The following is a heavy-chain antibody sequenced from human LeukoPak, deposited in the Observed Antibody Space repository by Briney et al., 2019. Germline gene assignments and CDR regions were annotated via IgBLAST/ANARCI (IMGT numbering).Heavy chain of an antibody. Sequence: GGSLRLSCAASGFTFSTYEINWVRQAPGKGLEWLSHISTSGSSIHYADSVKGRFTISRDNAKNSLYLQMNSLRVEDTAVYYCAELGITMIGGVWGKGTTVTIPS. CDR1: GFTFSTYE. CDR2: ISTSGSSI. V-gene: IGHV3-48*03. CDR3: AELGITMIGGV. D-gene: IGHD3-10*02. J-gene: IGHJ6*04.